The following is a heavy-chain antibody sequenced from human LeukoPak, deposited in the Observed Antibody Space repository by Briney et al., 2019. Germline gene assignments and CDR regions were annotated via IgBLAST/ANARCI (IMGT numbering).Heavy chain of an antibody. Sequence: GGSLRLSCAASGFTFSSYGMHWVRQAPGKGLEWVSVISYDGSNKYYADSVKGRFTISRDNSKNTLYLQMNSLRAEDTAVYYCAKGRDYQLPPDYYGMDVWGQGTTVTLSS. J-gene: IGHJ6*02. CDR2: ISYDGSNK. V-gene: IGHV3-30*18. CDR1: GFTFSSYG. CDR3: AKGRDYQLPPDYYGMDV. D-gene: IGHD2-2*01.